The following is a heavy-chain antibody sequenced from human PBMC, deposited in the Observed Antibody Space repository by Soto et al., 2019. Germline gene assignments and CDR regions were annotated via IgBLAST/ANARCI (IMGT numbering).Heavy chain of an antibody. V-gene: IGHV3-74*01. CDR1: GFTFSSNW. CDR2: INSDGSIT. Sequence: TGGSVRLSCAASGFTFSSNWMHWVRQAPGKGLVWVSRINSDGSITSYADSVKGQFTISRDNAKNTLYLQMNSLRADDTAVYYCARGSSSWYVSFDYWGQGILVTVSS. J-gene: IGHJ4*02. CDR3: ARGSSSWYVSFDY. D-gene: IGHD6-13*01.